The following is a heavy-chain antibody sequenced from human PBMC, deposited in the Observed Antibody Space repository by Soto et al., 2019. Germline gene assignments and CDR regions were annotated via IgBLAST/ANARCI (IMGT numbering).Heavy chain of an antibody. V-gene: IGHV3-21*01. CDR3: ERAGHSRSSGYGMDV. CDR2: ISSSSTFI. Sequence: AGGSLRLSCAASRFTFSNYTMNWVRQAPGKGLEWVSSISSSSTFIYYADSVKGRFTISRDNAKNSLYLQMNSLRAEDTAVYYCERAGHSRSSGYGMDVWGQGTTVPVYS. D-gene: IGHD6-6*01. J-gene: IGHJ6*02. CDR1: RFTFSNYT.